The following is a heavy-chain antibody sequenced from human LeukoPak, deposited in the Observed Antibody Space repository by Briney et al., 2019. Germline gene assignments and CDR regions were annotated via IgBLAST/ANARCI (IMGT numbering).Heavy chain of an antibody. CDR3: ASGSYYFDY. Sequence: SETLSLTCTVSGGSIRSYYWSRIRQPPGKALEWIGYIYYSGSTKYNPSLKSRATISVDTSKNQFSLKLSSVTAADTAVYYCASGSYYFDYWGQGTLVTVFS. D-gene: IGHD1-26*01. J-gene: IGHJ4*02. V-gene: IGHV4-59*08. CDR1: GGSIRSYY. CDR2: IYYSGST.